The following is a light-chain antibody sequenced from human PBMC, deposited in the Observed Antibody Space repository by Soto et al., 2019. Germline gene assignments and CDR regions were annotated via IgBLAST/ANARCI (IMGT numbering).Light chain of an antibody. J-gene: IGKJ2*01. V-gene: IGKV3-15*01. Sequence: EIVMTQSPATLSVSPGERATLSCRASQSVSSNLAWYQQKPGQAPRLLIYGASTRATGIPARFSGSGSGTEFTFTISRLQSEDFAVYYCQQYNNWPPRNTFGQGTKLEIK. CDR2: GAS. CDR1: QSVSSN. CDR3: QQYNNWPPRNT.